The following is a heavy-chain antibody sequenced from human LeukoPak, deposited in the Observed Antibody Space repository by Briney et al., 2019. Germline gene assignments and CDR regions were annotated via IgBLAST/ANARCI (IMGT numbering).Heavy chain of an antibody. CDR3: SDPGVGF. V-gene: IGHV3-7*03. J-gene: IGHJ4*02. CDR2: VKQDGNGK. CDR1: GFTFSTYW. D-gene: IGHD3-3*01. Sequence: PGGSLRLSCAASGFTFSTYWMSWVRQAPGKGLEWVATVKQDGNGKSYVDSVKGRFTISRDNGKNSLYLEMKNLRAEDTAVYYCSDPGVGFWGQGTLVTVSS.